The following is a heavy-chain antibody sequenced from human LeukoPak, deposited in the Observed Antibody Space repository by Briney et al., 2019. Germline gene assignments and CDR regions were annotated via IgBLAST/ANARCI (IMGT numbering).Heavy chain of an antibody. D-gene: IGHD2-2*01. CDR3: ARDCSSTSCYGPEYFQH. Sequence: GASVKVSCKASGYTFTSYGISWVRQAPGQGLEWMGWISAYNGNTNYAQKLQGRVTMTTDTSTSTAYMEPSSLRSEDTAVYYCARDCSSTSCYGPEYFQHWGQGTLVTVSS. CDR1: GYTFTSYG. J-gene: IGHJ1*01. V-gene: IGHV1-18*01. CDR2: ISAYNGNT.